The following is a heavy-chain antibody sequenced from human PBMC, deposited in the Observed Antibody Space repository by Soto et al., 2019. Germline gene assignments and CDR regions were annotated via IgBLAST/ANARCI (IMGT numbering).Heavy chain of an antibody. Sequence: GWSLRLSCAASGFTFSSYGLHCVRQAPGKGLAALAIXSYAGSLKSYADSVKGRFTISRDNSKSALYRQMNSLRPEDTAVYYCPSAESPGMSYLFDSWGPGALVT. CDR3: PSAESPGMSYLFDS. CDR2: XSYAGSLK. CDR1: GFTFSSYG. V-gene: IGHV3-30*03. J-gene: IGHJ4*02.